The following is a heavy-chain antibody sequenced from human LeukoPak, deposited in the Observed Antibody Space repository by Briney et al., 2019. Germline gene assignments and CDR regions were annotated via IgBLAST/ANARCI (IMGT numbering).Heavy chain of an antibody. J-gene: IGHJ3*02. CDR1: GVTFSSYG. V-gene: IGHV3-30*02. CDR3: ARGIPTNDAFDI. Sequence: PGGSLRLSCAASGVTFSSYGMHWVRQAPGKGLEWVAFIRYDGSNKYYADSVKGRFTISRDNSKNTLYLQMNSLRAEDTAVYYCARGIPTNDAFDIWGQGTMVTVSS. D-gene: IGHD2-2*02. CDR2: IRYDGSNK.